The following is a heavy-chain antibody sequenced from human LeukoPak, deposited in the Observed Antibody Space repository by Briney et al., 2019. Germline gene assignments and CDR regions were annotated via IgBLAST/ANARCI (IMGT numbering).Heavy chain of an antibody. CDR1: GGSISSYY. V-gene: IGHV4-59*08. CDR2: IYYSGST. J-gene: IGHJ5*02. Sequence: SETLSLTCTVSGGSISSYYWSWIRQPPGKGLEWIGYIYYSGSTNYNPSLKSRVTISVDTSKSQFSLKLSSVTAADTAVYYCARSSLGGTNWFDPWGQGTLVTVSS. CDR3: ARSSLGGTNWFDP. D-gene: IGHD3-16*01.